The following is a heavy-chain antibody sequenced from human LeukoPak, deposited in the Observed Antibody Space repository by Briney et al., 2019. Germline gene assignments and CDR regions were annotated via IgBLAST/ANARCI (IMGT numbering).Heavy chain of an antibody. V-gene: IGHV3-53*01. CDR3: ARSLRVRGVPDYMDV. D-gene: IGHD3-10*01. CDR1: GFTFSSYG. Sequence: PGGSLRLSCAASGFTFSSYGMSWVRQAPGKGLEWVSVIHKSATTYYADTVKGRFTISRDNSKNTLYLQMNSLRVEDTAVYYCARSLRVRGVPDYMDVWGKGTTVTISS. CDR2: IHKSATT. J-gene: IGHJ6*03.